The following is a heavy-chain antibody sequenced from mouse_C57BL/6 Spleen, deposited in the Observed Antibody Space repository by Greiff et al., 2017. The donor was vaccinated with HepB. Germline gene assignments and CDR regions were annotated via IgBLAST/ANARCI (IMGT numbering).Heavy chain of an antibody. CDR1: GFTFSSYA. J-gene: IGHJ4*01. CDR2: ISDGGSYT. CDR3: ARDGDDGYYEDAMDY. Sequence: EVQGVESGGGLVKPGGSLKLSCAASGFTFSSYAMSWVRQTPEKRLEWVATISDGGSYTYYPDNVKGRFTISRDNAKNNLYLQMSHLKSEDTAMYYCARDGDDGYYEDAMDYWGQGTSVTVSS. D-gene: IGHD2-3*01. V-gene: IGHV5-4*01.